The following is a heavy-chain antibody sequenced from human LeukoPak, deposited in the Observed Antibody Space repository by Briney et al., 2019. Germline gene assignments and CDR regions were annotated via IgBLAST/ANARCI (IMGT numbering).Heavy chain of an antibody. CDR2: ISYDGSNK. J-gene: IGHJ4*02. CDR3: AIDPEANDPFYYFDY. CDR1: GFTFSSYA. V-gene: IGHV3-30*04. D-gene: IGHD1-1*01. Sequence: GRSLRLSCAASGFTFSSYAMHWVRQAPGKGLEWVAVISYDGSNKYYADSVKGRFTISRDNSKNTLYLQMNSLRAEDTAVYYCAIDPEANDPFYYFDYWGQGTLVTVSS.